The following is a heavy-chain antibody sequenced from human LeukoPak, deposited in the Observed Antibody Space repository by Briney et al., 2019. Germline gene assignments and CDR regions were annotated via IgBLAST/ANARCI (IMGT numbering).Heavy chain of an antibody. CDR1: GFTFSGSP. J-gene: IGHJ2*01. V-gene: IGHV3-73*01. CDR3: TSLTYYYDNGGLLDWYFDL. CDR2: IRSRGNNYAT. Sequence: GGSLRLSCAASGFTFSGSPVHWVRQASGKGLEWVGRIRSRGNNYATAYAASVKGRFTISRDDSKNTAYLQMNSLKTEDTAVYSRTSLTYYYDNGGLLDWYFDLWGRGTLVTVSS. D-gene: IGHD3-22*01.